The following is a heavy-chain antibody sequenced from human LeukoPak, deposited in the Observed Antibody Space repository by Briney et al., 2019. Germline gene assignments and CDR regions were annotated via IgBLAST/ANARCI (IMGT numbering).Heavy chain of an antibody. Sequence: ASVKVSCKASGYTFTSYGISWVRQAPGQGLEWMGWIGAYNGNTNYAQKLQGRVTMTTDTSTSTAYMELRSLRSDDTAVYYCASCSSGWSEFDYWGQGTLVTVSS. CDR2: IGAYNGNT. D-gene: IGHD6-19*01. J-gene: IGHJ4*02. CDR1: GYTFTSYG. CDR3: ASCSSGWSEFDY. V-gene: IGHV1-18*01.